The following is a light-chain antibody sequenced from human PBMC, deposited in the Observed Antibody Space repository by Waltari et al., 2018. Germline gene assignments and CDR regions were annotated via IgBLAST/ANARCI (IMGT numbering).Light chain of an antibody. CDR1: SSDMGGYDI. V-gene: IGLV2-23*02. J-gene: IGLJ3*02. CDR3: CSYAGNYVWV. CDR2: DVS. Sequence: QSALTQPAAVSGSPGQSVTIPCTGASSDMGGYDILSWYQQHPGNAPKLVISDVSKRPSGVSARFSGSKSGDTASLTISGLQFEDEADYYCCSYAGNYVWVFGGGTRLTVL.